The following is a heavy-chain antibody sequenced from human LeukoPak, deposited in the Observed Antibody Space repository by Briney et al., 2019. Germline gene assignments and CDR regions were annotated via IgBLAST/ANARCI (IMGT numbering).Heavy chain of an antibody. CDR2: ISGDGGST. CDR3: ARESGKFDY. CDR1: GFTFDHYA. Sequence: GGSLRLSCAASGFTFDHYAMHWVRQAPGKGLEWVSLISGDGGSTYYVDSVKGRFTISRDNSKNSLYLQMSSLRTEDTAMYYCARESGKFDYWGQGTLVAVSS. J-gene: IGHJ4*02. V-gene: IGHV3-43*02.